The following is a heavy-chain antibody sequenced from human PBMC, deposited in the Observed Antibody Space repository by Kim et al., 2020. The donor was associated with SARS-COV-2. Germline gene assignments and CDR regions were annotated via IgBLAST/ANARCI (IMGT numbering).Heavy chain of an antibody. CDR1: GFTFSTYG. V-gene: IGHV3-7*04. J-gene: IGHJ5*02. CDR3: GRARAGFP. CDR2: IRKSGYAK. Sequence: GGSLRLSCAASGFTFSTYGMNWVRQSPGKGLEGVACIRKSGYAKSDVAVGKGLITISDDNAKNLLLQQMSSRHEETAAFYYCGRARAGFPRG.